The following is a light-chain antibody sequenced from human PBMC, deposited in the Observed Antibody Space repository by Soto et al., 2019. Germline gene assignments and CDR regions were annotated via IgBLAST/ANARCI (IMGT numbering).Light chain of an antibody. J-gene: IGLJ1*01. CDR1: SSNIGSNS. V-gene: IGLV1-44*01. CDR2: SNN. CDR3: AAWDDSLNGLYV. Sequence: QSVLTQPPSASGTPGQRVTISCSGSSSNIGSNSVNWYQQLPGTAPKLLIHSNNQRPSGVPDRFSGSKSGTSASLAISGLQSEDEADYYCAAWDDSLNGLYVFGTGTQLTVL.